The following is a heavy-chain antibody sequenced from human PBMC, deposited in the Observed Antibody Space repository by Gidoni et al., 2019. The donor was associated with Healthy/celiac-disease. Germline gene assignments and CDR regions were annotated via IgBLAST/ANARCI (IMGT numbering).Heavy chain of an antibody. CDR3: TRVGYYDFWSGYYGAPFFDY. D-gene: IGHD3-3*01. CDR1: GFTFGDYA. J-gene: IGHJ4*02. V-gene: IGHV3-49*04. CDR2: IRSKAYGGTT. Sequence: EVQLVESGGGLVHPGRSLRLSCTASGFTFGDYAMRWVRQAPGKGLEWVGFIRSKAYGGTTEYAASVKGRFTISRDDSKSIAYLQMNSLKTEDTAVYYCTRVGYYDFWSGYYGAPFFDYWGQGTLVTVSS.